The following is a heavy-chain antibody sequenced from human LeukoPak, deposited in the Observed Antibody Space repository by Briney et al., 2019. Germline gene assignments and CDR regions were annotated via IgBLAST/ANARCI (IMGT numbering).Heavy chain of an antibody. CDR3: ARDRVRGLIVFGGMDV. V-gene: IGHV3-30*04. Sequence: PGRFLRLSCAASGFTFSSYAMHWVRQAPGTGLEWVALTSYDGGNKYYADSVQGRFTISRDNSKNTLHLQMNSLRPEDTAVYYCARDRVRGLIVFGGMDVWGKGTTVTVSS. CDR2: TSYDGGNK. J-gene: IGHJ6*04. CDR1: GFTFSSYA. D-gene: IGHD3-10*01.